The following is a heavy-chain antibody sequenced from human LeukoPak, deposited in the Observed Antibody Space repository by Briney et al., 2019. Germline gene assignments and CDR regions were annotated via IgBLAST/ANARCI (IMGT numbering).Heavy chain of an antibody. D-gene: IGHD6-13*01. V-gene: IGHV1-69*04. Sequence: SVKVPCKASGGTFSSYTISWVRQAPGQGLEWMGRIIPILGIANYAQKFQGRVTITADKSTSTAYMELSSLRSEDTAVYYCARDEQQLDLYYYGMDVWGQGTTVTVSS. J-gene: IGHJ6*02. CDR1: GGTFSSYT. CDR2: IIPILGIA. CDR3: ARDEQQLDLYYYGMDV.